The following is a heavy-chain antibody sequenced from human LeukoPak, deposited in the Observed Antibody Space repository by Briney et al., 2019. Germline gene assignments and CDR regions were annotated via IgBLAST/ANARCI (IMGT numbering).Heavy chain of an antibody. CDR2: ISYDGSNK. V-gene: IGHV3-30-3*01. CDR3: ARDSSSGYYFDY. CDR1: GFTFSSSA. J-gene: IGHJ4*02. D-gene: IGHD3-22*01. Sequence: GGSLRLSCAASGFTFSSSAMHWVRQAPGKGLEWVTIISYDGSNKYYADSVKGRFTIPRDNSKNTLYLQMNSLRAEDTAVYYCARDSSSGYYFDYWGQGTLVTVSS.